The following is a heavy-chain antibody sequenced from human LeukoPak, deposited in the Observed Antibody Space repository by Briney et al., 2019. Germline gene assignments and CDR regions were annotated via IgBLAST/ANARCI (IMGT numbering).Heavy chain of an antibody. V-gene: IGHV1-46*01. D-gene: IGHD3-3*01. CDR1: GYTFTGYY. CDR2: INPSGGST. CDR3: ARDRSVYYYGMDV. J-gene: IGHJ6*02. Sequence: ASVKVSCKASGYTFTGYYMHWVRQAPGQGLEWMGIINPSGGSTSYAQKFQGRVTMTRDTSTSTVYMELSSLRSEDTAVYYCARDRSVYYYGMDVWGQGTTVTVSS.